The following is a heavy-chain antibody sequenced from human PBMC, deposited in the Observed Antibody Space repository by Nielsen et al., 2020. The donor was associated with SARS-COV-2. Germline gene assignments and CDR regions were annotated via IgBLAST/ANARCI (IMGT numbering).Heavy chain of an antibody. CDR1: GYSFSNYW. V-gene: IGHV5-10-1*04. Sequence: GESLKISCKGSGYSFSNYWINWVRQMHGKGLEWMGRIDPGDSSVNYSPSFQGQVTFSADKSISTAYLQWSSLKASDTAIYYCARLYTSAWGNFDSWGQGTLVTVPS. CDR3: ARLYTSAWGNFDS. CDR2: IDPGDSSV. J-gene: IGHJ4*02. D-gene: IGHD6-19*01.